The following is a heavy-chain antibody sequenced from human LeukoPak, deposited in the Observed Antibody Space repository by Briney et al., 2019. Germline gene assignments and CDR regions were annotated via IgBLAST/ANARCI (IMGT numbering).Heavy chain of an antibody. CDR3: ATDRYYYDSSGYYY. V-gene: IGHV1-24*01. D-gene: IGHD3-22*01. Sequence: ASVTVSCTVSGYTLTELSMHWVRQAPGKGLEWMGGFDPEDGETIYAQKFQGRVTMTEDTSTDTAYMELSSLRPEDTAVYYCATDRYYYDSSGYYYWGQGTLVTVSS. CDR1: GYTLTELS. J-gene: IGHJ4*02. CDR2: FDPEDGET.